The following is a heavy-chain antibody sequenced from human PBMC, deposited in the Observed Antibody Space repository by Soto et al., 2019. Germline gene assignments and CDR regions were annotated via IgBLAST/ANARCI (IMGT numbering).Heavy chain of an antibody. CDR1: GGSISSYY. Sequence: SETLSLTCSVSGGSISSYYWTWIRQPPGRGLEYIGYISYSGNTYYNPSLRGRVTISLDTAKNQFSLQLSSVTAADMAVYYCARENYASSGAPFLDYWGQGTLVTVSS. J-gene: IGHJ4*02. V-gene: IGHV4-59*01. CDR3: ARENYASSGAPFLDY. CDR2: ISYSGNT. D-gene: IGHD3-22*01.